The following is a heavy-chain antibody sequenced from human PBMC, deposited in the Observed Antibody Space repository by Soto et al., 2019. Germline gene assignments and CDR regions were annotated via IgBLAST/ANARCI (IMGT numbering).Heavy chain of an antibody. CDR2: IYPDDSDA. J-gene: IGHJ4*02. CDR3: ARWLSSGYYFLDY. CDR1: GYSFTSQW. D-gene: IGHD3-22*01. V-gene: IGHV5-51*01. Sequence: ESLKISCKGSGYSFTSQWIAWVRQMPGIGLEWIGIIYPDDSDARYSPSFQGQVTMSVDKSTSTAYLQWSSLKASDTAMYYCARWLSSGYYFLDYWGQGTLVTVSS.